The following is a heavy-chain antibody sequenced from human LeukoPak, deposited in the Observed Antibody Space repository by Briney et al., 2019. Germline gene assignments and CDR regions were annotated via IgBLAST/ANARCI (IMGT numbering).Heavy chain of an antibody. J-gene: IGHJ4*02. Sequence: GGSLRLSCAASGFTFSNYAMMWVRQAPGKRLEWVSSITGSGDGTYYADSVRGRFTLSRDNSENTLYLQLNSLRAGDTAVYFCVKGFVHPTYYFDYWGQGTLVTVSS. CDR2: ITGSGDGT. CDR1: GFTFSNYA. V-gene: IGHV3-23*01. D-gene: IGHD3-10*01. CDR3: VKGFVHPTYYFDY.